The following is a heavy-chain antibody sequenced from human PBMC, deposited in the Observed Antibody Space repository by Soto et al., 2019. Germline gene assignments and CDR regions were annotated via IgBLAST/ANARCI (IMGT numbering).Heavy chain of an antibody. Sequence: SETLSLTCTVSGGSISSGDYYWSWIRQPPGKGLEWIGYIYYSGSTYYNPSLKSRVTISVDTSKNQFSLKLSSVTAADTAVYYCARGSRTYYDIFSATWFDPWGQGTLVTVSS. CDR2: IYYSGST. CDR3: ARGSRTYYDIFSATWFDP. D-gene: IGHD3-9*01. CDR1: GGSISSGDYY. J-gene: IGHJ5*02. V-gene: IGHV4-30-4*01.